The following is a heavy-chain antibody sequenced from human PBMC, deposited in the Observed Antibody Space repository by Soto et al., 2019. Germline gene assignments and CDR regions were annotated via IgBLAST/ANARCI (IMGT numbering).Heavy chain of an antibody. Sequence: GKGLEWMGIIHPSGVSTSYAQKFQGRVTMTRDKSTSTVYMELSSLRSEDTAVYYCAIDRPAGYYGMAVWGNGTTV. V-gene: IGHV1-46*01. J-gene: IGHJ6*01. CDR3: AIDRPAGYYGMAV. D-gene: IGHD3-22*01. CDR2: IHPSGVST.